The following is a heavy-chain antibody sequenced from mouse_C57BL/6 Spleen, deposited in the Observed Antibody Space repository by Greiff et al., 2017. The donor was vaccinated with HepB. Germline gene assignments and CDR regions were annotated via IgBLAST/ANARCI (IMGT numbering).Heavy chain of an antibody. Sequence: VQLKQSGPELVKPGASVKIPCKASGYTFTDYNMDWVKQSHGKSLEWIGDINPNNGGTIYNQKFKGKATLTVDKSSSTAYMELRSLTSEDTAVYYCARRNGYSLYYAMDYWGQGTSVTVSS. D-gene: IGHD2-3*01. CDR3: ARRNGYSLYYAMDY. V-gene: IGHV1-18*01. CDR2: INPNNGGT. CDR1: GYTFTDYN. J-gene: IGHJ4*01.